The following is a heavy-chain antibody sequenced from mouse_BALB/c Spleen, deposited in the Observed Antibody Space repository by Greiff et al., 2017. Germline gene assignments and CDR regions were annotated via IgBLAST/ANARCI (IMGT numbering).Heavy chain of an antibody. CDR1: GFTFSSFG. CDR2: ISSGSSTI. J-gene: IGHJ2*01. V-gene: IGHV5-17*02. D-gene: IGHD1-1*01. CDR3: ALLYYGSSLDY. Sequence: DVMLVESGGGLVQPGGSRKLSCAASGFTFSSFGMHWVRQAPEKGLEWVAYISSGSSTIYYADTVKGRFTISRDNPKNTLFLQMTSLRSEDTAMYYCALLYYGSSLDYWGQGTTLTVSS.